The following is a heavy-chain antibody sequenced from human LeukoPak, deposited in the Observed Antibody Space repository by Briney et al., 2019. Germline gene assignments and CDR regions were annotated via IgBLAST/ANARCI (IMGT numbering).Heavy chain of an antibody. CDR2: ISYDGSNK. CDR1: GFTFSSYA. D-gene: IGHD2-15*01. CDR3: AREGCNGGSCYPYYYYGMDV. V-gene: IGHV3-30-3*01. Sequence: PGRSLRLSCAASGFTFSSYAMHWVRQAPGKGLEWVAVISYDGSNKYYADSVKGRFTISRDNSKNTLYLQMNSLRAEDTAVYYCAREGCNGGSCYPYYYYGMDVWGQGTTVTVSS. J-gene: IGHJ6*02.